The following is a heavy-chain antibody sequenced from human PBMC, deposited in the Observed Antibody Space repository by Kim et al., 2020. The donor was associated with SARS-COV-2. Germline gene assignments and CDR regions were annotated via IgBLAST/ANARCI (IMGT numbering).Heavy chain of an antibody. D-gene: IGHD3-22*01. V-gene: IGHV3-11*03. J-gene: IGHJ6*02. CDR3: AILVVQMSYGMDV. Sequence: YADSVKGRFTSSRDNAKNSLYLQMNSLRAEDTAVYYWAILVVQMSYGMDVWGQGTTVTVSS.